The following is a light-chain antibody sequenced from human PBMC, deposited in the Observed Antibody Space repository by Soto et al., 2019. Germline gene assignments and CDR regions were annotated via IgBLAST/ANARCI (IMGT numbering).Light chain of an antibody. CDR3: SSYTSTSSYV. Sequence: QSALTQPASVAWSPGHSITISCTGTSRDVGGYNYVSWYQEHPGKAPKLMIYEVSNRPSGASNRFSGSKSGNTASLTISGLQAEDEADYYCSSYTSTSSYVFGTG. J-gene: IGLJ1*01. V-gene: IGLV2-14*01. CDR1: SRDVGGYNY. CDR2: EVS.